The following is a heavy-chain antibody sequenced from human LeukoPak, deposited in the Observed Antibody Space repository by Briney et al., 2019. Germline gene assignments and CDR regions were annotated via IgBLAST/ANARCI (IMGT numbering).Heavy chain of an antibody. Sequence: GSVKVSCKASGDTFTSYYMHWVRQAPGQGLEGMGIINPSGGSTSYAQKFQGRVTMTRDMSTSTVYMELSLLGSEDTAVFYCAGGRHYYDSSDYYSEGDGFDIWRQGTMVSVS. CDR1: GDTFTSYY. V-gene: IGHV1-46*01. J-gene: IGHJ3*02. D-gene: IGHD3-22*01. CDR2: INPSGGST. CDR3: AGGRHYYDSSDYYSEGDGFDI.